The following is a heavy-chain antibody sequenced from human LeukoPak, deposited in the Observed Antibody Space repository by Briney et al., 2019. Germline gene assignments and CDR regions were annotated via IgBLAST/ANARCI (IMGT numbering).Heavy chain of an antibody. J-gene: IGHJ3*02. CDR2: ISGSGGST. CDR1: GFTFSSYS. Sequence: PGGSLRLSCAASGFTFSSYSMNWVHQAPGKGLEWVSAISGSGGSTYYADSVKGRFTISRDNSKNTLYLQMNSLRAEDTAVYYCAKSVGAFDIWGQGTMVTVSS. CDR3: AKSVGAFDI. V-gene: IGHV3-23*01.